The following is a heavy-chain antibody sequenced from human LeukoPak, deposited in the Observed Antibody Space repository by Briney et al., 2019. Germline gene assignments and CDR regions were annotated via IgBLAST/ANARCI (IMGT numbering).Heavy chain of an antibody. CDR2: FDPEDGET. CDR3: ARSRAGGLAFDI. V-gene: IGHV1-24*01. D-gene: IGHD3-16*01. CDR1: GYTLTELS. Sequence: ASVTVSCKVSGYTLTELSMHGVERALGKGLEGMGGFDPEDGETIYAQKFQGRVTMTEDTSTDTAYMELSSLRSEDTAVYYCARSRAGGLAFDIWGQGTMVTVSS. J-gene: IGHJ3*02.